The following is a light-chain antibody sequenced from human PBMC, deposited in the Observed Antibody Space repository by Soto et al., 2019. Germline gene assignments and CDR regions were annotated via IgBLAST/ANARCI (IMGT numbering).Light chain of an antibody. CDR1: QSVSSSY. J-gene: IGKJ1*01. CDR3: QGDGSSRWT. V-gene: IGKV3-20*01. Sequence: EIVLTQSPGTLSLSPGERATLSCRASQSVSSSYLAWYQQKPGQAPRLLIYGASSRPTGIPDRFSGSGSGPQFTFMLCIPELGDVAVYYCQGDGSSRWTFVQGTKVEL. CDR2: GAS.